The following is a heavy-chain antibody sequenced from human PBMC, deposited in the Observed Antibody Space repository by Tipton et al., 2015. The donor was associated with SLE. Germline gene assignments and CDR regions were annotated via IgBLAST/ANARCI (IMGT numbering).Heavy chain of an antibody. CDR3: AHDYGDLNY. D-gene: IGHD4-17*01. J-gene: IGHJ4*02. CDR1: GFSFSSYA. CDR2: INNSGGRT. V-gene: IGHV3-23*01. Sequence: GSLRLSCAASGFSFSSYAMNWIRQAPGKGLESVAGINNSGGRTYYADSVKGRFTISRDNSKNTLYLQMNSLRAEDTAVYYCAHDYGDLNYWGQGTLVTVSS.